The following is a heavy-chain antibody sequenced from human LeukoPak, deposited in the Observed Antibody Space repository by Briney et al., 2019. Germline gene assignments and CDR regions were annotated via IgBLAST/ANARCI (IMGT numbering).Heavy chain of an antibody. CDR2: IIPIFGTA. V-gene: IGHV1-69*13. J-gene: IGHJ6*03. CDR1: GGTFSSYA. D-gene: IGHD2-2*01. CDR3: ARAGEDIVVVPAAISEGYYYYYMDV. Sequence: SVKVSCKASGGTFSSYAISWVRQAPGQGLEWMGGIIPIFGTANYAQKFQGRVTITADESTSTAYMELSSLRSEDTAVYYCARAGEDIVVVPAAISEGYYYYYMDVWGKGTTVTVSS.